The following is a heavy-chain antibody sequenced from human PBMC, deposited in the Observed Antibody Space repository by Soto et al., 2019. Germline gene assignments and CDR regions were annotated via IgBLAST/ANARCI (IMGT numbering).Heavy chain of an antibody. CDR2: MNPNSGNT. J-gene: IGHJ5*02. V-gene: IGHV1-8*01. CDR3: ARGRFEYSSSSYWFDP. Sequence: ASVKVSCKASGYTFTSYDINWVRQATGQGLEWMGWMNPNSGNTGYAQKFQGRVTMTRNTSISTAYMELSSLRSEDTAVYYCARGRFEYSSSSYWFDPWGQGTLVTVSS. D-gene: IGHD6-6*01. CDR1: GYTFTSYD.